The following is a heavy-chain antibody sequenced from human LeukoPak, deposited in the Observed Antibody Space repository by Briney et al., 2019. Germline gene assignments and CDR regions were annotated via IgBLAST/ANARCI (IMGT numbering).Heavy chain of an antibody. CDR3: ARDSADDFWSGFDY. Sequence: SQTLSLTCTVSGGSISSGGYYWSWIRQPAGKGLEWIGRIYTSGSTNYNPSLKSRVTKSVDTSKNQFSLKLSSVTAADTAVYYCARDSADDFWSGFDYWGQGTLVTVSS. CDR2: IYTSGST. D-gene: IGHD3-3*01. J-gene: IGHJ4*02. CDR1: GGSISSGGYY. V-gene: IGHV4-61*02.